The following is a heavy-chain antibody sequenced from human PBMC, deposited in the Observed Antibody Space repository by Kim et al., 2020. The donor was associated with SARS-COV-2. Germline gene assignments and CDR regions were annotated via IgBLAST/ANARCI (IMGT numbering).Heavy chain of an antibody. J-gene: IGHJ4*02. CDR2: IIAYNVNT. Sequence: ASVKFSCKASGYTFTSYGISWVRQAPGQGLEWMGWIIAYNVNTNYAQKFQGRVTMTTDTSTSTAYMELRSLRSDDTAVYYCARANPGDDGSWSPKDHWGQGTLVTVSS. D-gene: IGHD3-10*01. CDR3: ARANPGDDGSWSPKDH. V-gene: IGHV1-18*01. CDR1: GYTFTSYG.